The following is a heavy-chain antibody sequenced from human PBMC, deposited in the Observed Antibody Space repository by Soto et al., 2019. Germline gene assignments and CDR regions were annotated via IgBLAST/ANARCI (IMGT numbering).Heavy chain of an antibody. V-gene: IGHV3-66*01. CDR3: ARGPRGRGYFDY. J-gene: IGHJ4*02. CDR2: IYSGGST. Sequence: GGSLRLSCAASGFTFSNAWMNWVRQAPGKGLEWVSVIYSGGSTYYADSVKGRFTISRDNSKNTLYLQMNSLRAEDTAVYYCARGPRGRGYFDYWGQGTQVTVSS. CDR1: GFTFSNAW. D-gene: IGHD3-10*01.